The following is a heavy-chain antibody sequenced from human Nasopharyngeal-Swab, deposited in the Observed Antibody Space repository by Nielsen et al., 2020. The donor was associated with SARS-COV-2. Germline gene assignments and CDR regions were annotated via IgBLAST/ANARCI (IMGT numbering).Heavy chain of an antibody. V-gene: IGHV3-11*01. CDR1: GFTFSDYY. CDR3: ARDQTYDSSGPDLSFDY. D-gene: IGHD3-22*01. CDR2: ISSSGSTI. J-gene: IGHJ4*02. Sequence: GGSLRLSCAASGFTFSDYYMSWIRQAPGKGLEWVSYISSSGSTIYYADSVKGRFTISRDNAKNSLYLQKNSLRAEDTAVYYCARDQTYDSSGPDLSFDYWGQGTLVTVSS.